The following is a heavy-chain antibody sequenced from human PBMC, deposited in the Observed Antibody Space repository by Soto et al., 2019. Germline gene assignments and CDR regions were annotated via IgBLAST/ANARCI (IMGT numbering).Heavy chain of an antibody. CDR2: ISGSGGST. Sequence: GGSLRLSCAASGFTFSSYAMSWVRQAPGKGLEWVSAISGSGGSTYYADSVKGRFTISRDNSKNTLYLQMNSLRAEDTAVYYCAKRIAARPPYCYGMDVWGEGTTVTVYS. D-gene: IGHD6-6*01. J-gene: IGHJ6*04. CDR3: AKRIAARPPYCYGMDV. CDR1: GFTFSSYA. V-gene: IGHV3-23*01.